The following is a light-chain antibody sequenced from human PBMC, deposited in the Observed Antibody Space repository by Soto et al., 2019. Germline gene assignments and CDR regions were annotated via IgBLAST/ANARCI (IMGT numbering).Light chain of an antibody. CDR3: QQYNSYPYT. Sequence: DIQMTQSPSTLSASVGDRVTITCRASQSINSWLAWYQQKPGKAPKLLIYKASSLESGVPSRFSGSGSGTKFTRTISSLQPYDFATYYCQQYNSYPYTFGQGTKLEIK. J-gene: IGKJ2*01. CDR1: QSINSW. CDR2: KAS. V-gene: IGKV1-5*03.